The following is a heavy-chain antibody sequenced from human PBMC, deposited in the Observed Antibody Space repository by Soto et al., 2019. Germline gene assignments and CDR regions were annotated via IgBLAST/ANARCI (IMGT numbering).Heavy chain of an antibody. CDR1: GGSISSYY. Sequence: QVQLQESGPGLVKPSETLSLTCTVSGGSISSYYWSWIQQPPGKGLEWIGYIYYSGSTNYNPSLKSRVTISVDTSKNQFSLKLSSVTAADTAVYYCARWLRDGYNGHFDYRGQGTLVTVSS. J-gene: IGHJ4*02. CDR3: ARWLRDGYNGHFDY. D-gene: IGHD5-12*01. CDR2: IYYSGST. V-gene: IGHV4-59*01.